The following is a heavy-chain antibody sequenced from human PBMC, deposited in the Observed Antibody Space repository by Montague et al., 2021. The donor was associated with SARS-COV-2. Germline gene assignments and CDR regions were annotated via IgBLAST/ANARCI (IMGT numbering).Heavy chain of an antibody. CDR1: GFTFSSYG. CDR2: IRYDGSNK. D-gene: IGHD3-9*01. CDR3: AREYDILTGYYFDY. Sequence: SLRLSCSASGFTFSSYGMHWVRQAPGKGLEWVAVIRYDGSNKYYADSVKGRFTISRDNSKNTLYLQMNSLRAEDTAVYYCAREYDILTGYYFDYWGQGTLVTVSS. V-gene: IGHV3-33*01. J-gene: IGHJ4*02.